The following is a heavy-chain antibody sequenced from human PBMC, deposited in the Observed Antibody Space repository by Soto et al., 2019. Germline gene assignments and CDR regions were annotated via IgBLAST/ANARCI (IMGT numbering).Heavy chain of an antibody. CDR3: ARDPRPPSGWLGFWEYGMDV. Sequence: ASVKVSCKASGYTFTGNYIHWVRQAPGQGLEWMGWVNPDNGGTTSAQKFQGRVTMTRDTSVTTAYMELSRLTSDDTAVYYCARDPRPPSGWLGFWEYGMDVWGQGTTVTVSS. V-gene: IGHV1-2*02. CDR2: VNPDNGGT. D-gene: IGHD3-3*01. J-gene: IGHJ6*02. CDR1: GYTFTGNY.